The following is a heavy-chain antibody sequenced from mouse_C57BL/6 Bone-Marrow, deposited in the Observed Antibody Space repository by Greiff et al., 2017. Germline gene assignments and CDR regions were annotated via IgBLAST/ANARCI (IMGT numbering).Heavy chain of an antibody. Sequence: VQLQQSGAELVRPGASVKLSCTASGFTFTDDYMHWVKQRPGQGLEWIGWIDPENGDTEYDSKFKGKATLTADTSSNTAYMQLSSLTSEDTAVYYGTTRLYCFDYWGQGTTLTVSS. CDR3: TTRLYCFDY. J-gene: IGHJ2*01. CDR1: GFTFTDDY. CDR2: IDPENGDT. V-gene: IGHV14-4*01.